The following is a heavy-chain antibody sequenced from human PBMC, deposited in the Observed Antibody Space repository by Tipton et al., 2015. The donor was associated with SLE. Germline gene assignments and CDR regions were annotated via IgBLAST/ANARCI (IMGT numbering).Heavy chain of an antibody. D-gene: IGHD5-18*01. CDR2: ITSDGSDT. J-gene: IGHJ3*02. V-gene: IGHV3-74*01. CDR1: GFTFSHYW. CDR3: AAGEYSYGYAFNI. Sequence: SLRLSCAASGFTFSHYWMHWVRQGPGKGLVWVSRITSDGSDTNYADSVRGRFTISRHNSKNSLYLQMNSLRSEDTAVYYCAAGEYSYGYAFNIWGQGTMVTVSS.